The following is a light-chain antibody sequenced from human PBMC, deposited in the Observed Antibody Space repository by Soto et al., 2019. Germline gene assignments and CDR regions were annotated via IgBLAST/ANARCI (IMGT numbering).Light chain of an antibody. Sequence: DIQMTHSPSSLSASVGDRVTITCRASQNIVNYLNWYQRKPGKAPKLLIYAASTLQSGVPSRFSGSGSGTDFTLTISSVQSEDFATYYCQQLNSYPITFGQGTRLEI. J-gene: IGKJ5*01. CDR3: QQLNSYPIT. CDR1: QNIVNY. V-gene: IGKV1-39*01. CDR2: AAS.